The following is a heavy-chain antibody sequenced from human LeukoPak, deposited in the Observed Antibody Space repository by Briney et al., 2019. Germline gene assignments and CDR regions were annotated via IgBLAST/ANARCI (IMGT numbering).Heavy chain of an antibody. V-gene: IGHV3-30-3*01. CDR2: ISYDGYNK. D-gene: IGHD2-2*01. J-gene: IGHJ5*02. CDR3: ARHSVRNWFDP. CDR1: GFTFSSYA. Sequence: GGSLRLSCAASGFTFSSYAMHWVRQAPGKGLEWVAVISYDGYNKYYADSVKGRFTISRDNSKNTLYLQMNSLRAEDTAVYYCARHSVRNWFDPWGQGTLVTVSS.